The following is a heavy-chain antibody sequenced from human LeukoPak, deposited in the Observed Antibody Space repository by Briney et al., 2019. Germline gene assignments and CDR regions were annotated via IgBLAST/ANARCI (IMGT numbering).Heavy chain of an antibody. D-gene: IGHD6-13*01. V-gene: IGHV3-64*01. CDR2: ISSNGGST. Sequence: GGSLRLSCAASGFTFSTYSMNWVRQAPGKGLEYVSAISSNGGSTYYANSVKGRFTISRDNSKNTLYLQMGSLRAEDMAVYYCARHRKMRGYSSSWYPTFDYWGQGTLVTVSS. CDR1: GFTFSTYS. J-gene: IGHJ4*02. CDR3: ARHRKMRGYSSSWYPTFDY.